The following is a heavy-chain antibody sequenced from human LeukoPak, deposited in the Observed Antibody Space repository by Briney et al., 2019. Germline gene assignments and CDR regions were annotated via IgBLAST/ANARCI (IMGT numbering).Heavy chain of an antibody. V-gene: IGHV1-18*01. CDR3: ARQGVTAAENNYFYYYMDF. J-gene: IGHJ6*03. D-gene: IGHD6-13*01. CDR2: ISAYNGNT. Sequence: ASVKVSCKASGYTFTSYGISWVRQAPGQGLEWMGWISAYNGNTKSAQKFQGRVTMTTDTSTSTAYMELRSLRSDDTAVYYCARQGVTAAENNYFYYYMDFWGKGTTVTVSS. CDR1: GYTFTSYG.